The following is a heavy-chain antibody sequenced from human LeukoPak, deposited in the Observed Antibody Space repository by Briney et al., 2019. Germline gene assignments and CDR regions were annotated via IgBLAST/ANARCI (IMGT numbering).Heavy chain of an antibody. Sequence: GGSLRLSCAASGFTFSDYYMTWIRQAPGKGLEWVSAISGSGGSTYYADSVKGRFTISRDNSKNTLYLQMNSLRAEDTAVYYCAKEWQHGDYPVFDYWGQGTLVTVSS. CDR2: ISGSGGST. V-gene: IGHV3-23*01. CDR3: AKEWQHGDYPVFDY. CDR1: GFTFSDYY. J-gene: IGHJ4*02. D-gene: IGHD4-17*01.